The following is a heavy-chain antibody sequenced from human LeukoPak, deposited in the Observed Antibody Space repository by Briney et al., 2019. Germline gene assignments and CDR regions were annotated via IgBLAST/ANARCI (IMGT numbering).Heavy chain of an antibody. Sequence: SETLSLTCTVSGSSINVYYWSWIRQSPGKGLDWIAYISYSGSTNYNPSLKSRVTISVDTSKNQFSLKLSSVTAADTAVYYCAGGIAAAGTGYWGQGTLVTVSS. V-gene: IGHV4-59*12. CDR3: AGGIAAAGTGY. J-gene: IGHJ4*02. CDR1: GSSINVYY. CDR2: ISYSGST. D-gene: IGHD6-13*01.